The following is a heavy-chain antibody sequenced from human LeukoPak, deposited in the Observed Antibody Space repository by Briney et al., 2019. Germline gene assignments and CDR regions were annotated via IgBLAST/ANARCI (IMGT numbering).Heavy chain of an antibody. D-gene: IGHD3-3*01. Sequence: ASVKVSCKASGYTFTSYYMHWVRQAPGQGLEWMGIINPSGGSTSYAQKFQGRVTMTRDMSTSTVYMELSSLRSEDTAVYYCARDSREPKAPYYDFWSGYTGAFDIWGQGTMVTVSS. CDR3: ARDSREPKAPYYDFWSGYTGAFDI. CDR1: GYTFTSYY. CDR2: INPSGGST. J-gene: IGHJ3*02. V-gene: IGHV1-46*01.